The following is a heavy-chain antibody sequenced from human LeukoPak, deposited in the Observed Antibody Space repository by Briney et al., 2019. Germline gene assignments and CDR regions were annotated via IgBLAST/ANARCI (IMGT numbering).Heavy chain of an antibody. CDR1: GFTFSGYG. CDR3: AKDYYDSSGYYKYYFDY. D-gene: IGHD3-22*01. Sequence: GGTLRLSCAASGFTFSGYGMSWVRQAPGKGLEWVSAISGSGGSTYYADSVKGRFTISRDNSKNTLYLQMYSLRAEDTAVYYCAKDYYDSSGYYKYYFDYWGQGTLVTVSS. J-gene: IGHJ4*02. V-gene: IGHV3-23*01. CDR2: ISGSGGST.